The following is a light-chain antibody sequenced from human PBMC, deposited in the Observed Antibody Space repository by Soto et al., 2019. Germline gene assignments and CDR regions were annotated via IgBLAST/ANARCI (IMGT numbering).Light chain of an antibody. J-gene: IGKJ2*01. CDR1: QSITTW. CDR3: QQYNDYQYT. V-gene: IGKV1-5*03. Sequence: DIEMTQSPSTLSASVGDRVTITCRASQSITTWLAWYQQKPGKAPKLLIYKATNVQTGVPSRFSGSGSGTEFSLTISSLQPEDFAIYYCQQYNDYQYTFGQGTKLEIE. CDR2: KAT.